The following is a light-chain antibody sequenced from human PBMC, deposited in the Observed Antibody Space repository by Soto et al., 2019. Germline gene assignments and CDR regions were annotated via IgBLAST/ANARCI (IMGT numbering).Light chain of an antibody. CDR2: GAT. J-gene: IGKJ1*01. CDR3: QQYRNWPRT. V-gene: IGKV3-20*01. Sequence: EIVLAQSPGTLSLSTGERATLSCRTSQSVSSSYLAWYQQRRGQAPRLLIYGATSRATDMPGRFSGRGSGTEFTLTISSLQSEDFAVYYCQQYRNWPRTFGQGTKVDIK. CDR1: QSVSSSY.